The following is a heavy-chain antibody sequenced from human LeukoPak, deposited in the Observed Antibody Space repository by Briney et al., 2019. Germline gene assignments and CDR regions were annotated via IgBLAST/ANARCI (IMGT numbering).Heavy chain of an antibody. D-gene: IGHD2-21*01. CDR3: AKDRGTITSLVVIGVPGPAHLFDW. J-gene: IGHJ4*02. CDR2: VQHFGISK. CDR1: GFTFNEYA. Sequence: GGSLRLSCAASGFTFNEYAMSWVRHAPGKGLEWVATVQHFGISKYYADSVKGRFTISRDNFRSTLYLDMNSLKVEDTATYYCAKDRGTITSLVVIGVPGPAHLFDWWGQGALVTVSS. V-gene: IGHV3-23*01.